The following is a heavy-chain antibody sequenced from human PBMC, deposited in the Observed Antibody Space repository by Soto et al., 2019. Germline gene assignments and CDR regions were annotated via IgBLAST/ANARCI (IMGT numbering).Heavy chain of an antibody. D-gene: IGHD2-15*01. J-gene: IGHJ4*02. V-gene: IGHV1-69*01. CDR1: GASFYNFA. CDR2: LTPVFRTA. CDR3: AGVDCGGGTCYSGGVDY. Sequence: QVDLVQSGAEVKKPGSSVTVSCKASGASFYNFALYWVRQAPGQGLEWVGGLTPVFRTANYSQKFQGRVTITADESTTTAYIELSNLRSDDTAVFYCAGVDCGGGTCYSGGVDYWGQGTLVTVSS.